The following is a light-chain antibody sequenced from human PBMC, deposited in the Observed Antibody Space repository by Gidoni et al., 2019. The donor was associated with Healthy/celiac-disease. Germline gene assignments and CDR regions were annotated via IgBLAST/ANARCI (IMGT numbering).Light chain of an antibody. CDR1: QSVSSSY. CDR3: QQYGSSPGT. V-gene: IGKV3-20*01. CDR2: GAS. Sequence: EIVLTQSPGTLSLSPGERATLSCRASQSVSSSYLAWYQQKPVQAPRLLIYGASSRATGIPDRFSGSGSGTDFTLTISRLEPEDFAVYYCQQYGSSPGTFGGGTKVEMK. J-gene: IGKJ4*01.